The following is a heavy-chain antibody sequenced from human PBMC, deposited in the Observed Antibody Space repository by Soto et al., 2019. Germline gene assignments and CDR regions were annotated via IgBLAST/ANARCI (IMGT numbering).Heavy chain of an antibody. CDR2: IIPGLDTP. V-gene: IGHV1-69*01. CDR1: GGTLINFA. D-gene: IGHD2-15*01. J-gene: IGHJ6*02. CDR3: AIDKFDRSLYCSGGNCYGYHGLGV. Sequence: QIQLVQSGAEVKEPGSSVKVSCKASGGTLINFALSWVRQAPGQGLEWMGGIIPGLDTPNYARKFKDRVTILAEDSVGSVYMDMRRVSYEDTALYYCAIDKFDRSLYCSGGNCYGYHGLGVWGHGTTVTFSS.